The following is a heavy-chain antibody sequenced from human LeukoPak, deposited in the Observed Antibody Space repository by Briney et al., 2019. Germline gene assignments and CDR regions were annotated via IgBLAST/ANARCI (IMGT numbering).Heavy chain of an antibody. Sequence: SQTLSLTCTVSGGSISSCDYYWSWIRQHPGKGLEWIRYICYSGSTYYNPSLKSRVTISVDTSKNQFSLKLSSVTAADTAVYYCARVFYYYGSGSYAANQTPTQSYYFDYSGQGTRVTVSS. V-gene: IGHV4-31*03. CDR1: GGSISSCDYY. CDR2: ICYSGST. D-gene: IGHD3-10*01. J-gene: IGHJ4*02. CDR3: ARVFYYYGSGSYAANQTPTQSYYFDY.